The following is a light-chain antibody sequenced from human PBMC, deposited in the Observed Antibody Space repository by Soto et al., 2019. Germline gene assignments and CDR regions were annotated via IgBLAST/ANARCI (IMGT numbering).Light chain of an antibody. CDR2: DTS. J-gene: IGKJ5*01. CDR3: QQRYTWPIT. V-gene: IGKV3-11*01. CDR1: QSVRNL. Sequence: EIVLTQSPATRSLSPGESATLSCRASQSVRNLLAWYQKRPGQAPRLLIYDTSNRATGIPARFSGSGSGTDFNLTISRLETEDFAVYDCQQRYTWPITFGQGTRLEI.